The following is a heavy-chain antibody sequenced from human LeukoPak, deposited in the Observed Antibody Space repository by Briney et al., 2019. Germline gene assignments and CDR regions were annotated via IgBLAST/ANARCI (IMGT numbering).Heavy chain of an antibody. Sequence: ASVKVSCKASGYTFTSYGISWVRQAPGQGLEWMGWISAYNGNTNYAQNLQGRVTMTTDTSTSTAYMELSSLRSEDTAVFYCARGRLSYYDSSGDYYYYYGMDVWGQGTTVTVSS. CDR1: GYTFTSYG. CDR2: ISAYNGNT. V-gene: IGHV1-18*01. J-gene: IGHJ6*02. D-gene: IGHD3-22*01. CDR3: ARGRLSYYDSSGDYYYYYGMDV.